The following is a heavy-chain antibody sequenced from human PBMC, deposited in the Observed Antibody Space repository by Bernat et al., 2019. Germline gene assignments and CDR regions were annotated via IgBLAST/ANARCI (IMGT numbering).Heavy chain of an antibody. D-gene: IGHD3-10*01. J-gene: IGHJ6*02. Sequence: EVQLVESGGGLVQPGGSLRLSCAASGFTFSSWSMNWVRQAPGKGLEWVSYISSSSSTIYHADSVKGRFTISRDNAKNSLYLQMNSLRDEDPALYYCARGRYGSGSYSIYYYGMDVWGQGTTVTVSS. CDR3: ARGRYGSGSYSIYYYGMDV. V-gene: IGHV3-48*02. CDR1: GFTFSSWS. CDR2: ISSSSSTI.